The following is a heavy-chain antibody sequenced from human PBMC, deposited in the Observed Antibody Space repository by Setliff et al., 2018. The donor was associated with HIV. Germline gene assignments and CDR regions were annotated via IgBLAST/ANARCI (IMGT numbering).Heavy chain of an antibody. V-gene: IGHV1-2*02. CDR1: GYTFTGYY. CDR2: INPNNGGT. CDR3: AKDIPCPAINSGRIKNWFDP. D-gene: IGHD6-19*01. Sequence: ASVKVSCKASGYTFTGYYMHWVRQAPGQGLEWMGWINPNNGGTNYAQKFQGRVTMTRDTSISTAYMELSRLRSDDTSVYSCAKDIPCPAINSGRIKNWFDPWGEGTLVTVSS. J-gene: IGHJ5*02.